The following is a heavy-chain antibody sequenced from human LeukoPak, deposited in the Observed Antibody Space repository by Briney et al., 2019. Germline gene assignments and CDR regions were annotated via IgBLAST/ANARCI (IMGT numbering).Heavy chain of an antibody. CDR1: GYTFTGYY. Sequence: ASVKVSCKASGYTFTGYYMLWVRQAPGQGLEWMGWINPNSGGTNYAQKFQGRVTMTREPAISTAYMELSRLRSDDTAVYYCARGGANGYCSGGSCYYWFDPWGQGTLVTVSS. CDR2: INPNSGGT. D-gene: IGHD2-15*01. J-gene: IGHJ5*02. V-gene: IGHV1-2*02. CDR3: ARGGANGYCSGGSCYYWFDP.